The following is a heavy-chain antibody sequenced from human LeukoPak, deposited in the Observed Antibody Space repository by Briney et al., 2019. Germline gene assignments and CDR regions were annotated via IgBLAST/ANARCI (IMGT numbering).Heavy chain of an antibody. Sequence: SETLSLTCTVSGGSISSYHWNWVRQPPGQGLEWIGYIYNTGTTSYNPSLRSRVTISVDTSKNQFSLKLSSVTAADTAVYYCARQGNYYDSSGSTPFDYWGQGTLVTVSP. CDR3: ARQGNYYDSSGSTPFDY. CDR2: IYNTGTT. V-gene: IGHV4-59*08. J-gene: IGHJ4*02. CDR1: GGSISSYH. D-gene: IGHD3-22*01.